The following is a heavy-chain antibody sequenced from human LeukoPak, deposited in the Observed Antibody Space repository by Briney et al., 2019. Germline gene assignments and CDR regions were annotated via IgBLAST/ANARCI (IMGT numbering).Heavy chain of an antibody. CDR1: GFTFNNYG. Sequence: AGGSLRLSCVVSGFTFNNYGMNWVRQAPGKGLDWVSYISASRNSISYADSVKGRFTISRDNAMNSLYLQMNSLRAEDTAVYYCARKNGLDYWGQGTLVTVSS. J-gene: IGHJ4*02. V-gene: IGHV3-48*01. CDR2: ISASRNSI. CDR3: ARKNGLDY.